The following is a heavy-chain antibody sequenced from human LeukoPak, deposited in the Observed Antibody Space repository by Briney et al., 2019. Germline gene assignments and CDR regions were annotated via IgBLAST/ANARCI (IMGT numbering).Heavy chain of an antibody. CDR1: GGSISSDY. D-gene: IGHD4-23*01. CDR3: ARWRSQPGGFHI. V-gene: IGHV4-59*01. CDR2: IYYSGRT. J-gene: IGHJ3*02. Sequence: PSETLSLTCTASGGSISSDYWSWIRQPPGKGLEWIGYIYYSGRTNYNPSLMSRVTISVDTSKTQFSLRLSSVTAADTAVYYCARWRSQPGGFHIGGQGTLVTVSS.